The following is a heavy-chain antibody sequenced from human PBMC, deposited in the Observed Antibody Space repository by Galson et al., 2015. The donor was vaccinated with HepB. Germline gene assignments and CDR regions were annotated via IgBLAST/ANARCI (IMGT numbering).Heavy chain of an antibody. Sequence: SLRLSCAASGFTFRSHWMSWVRQAPGKGLEWVGRIKSKTDGGTTDYAAPVKGRFAISRDDSKNTLYLQMNSLKTEDTAVYYCTTGVGFGELFGWAPLNYYYGMDVWGQGTTVTVSS. CDR2: IKSKTDGGTT. J-gene: IGHJ6*02. V-gene: IGHV3-15*01. CDR3: TTGVGFGELFGWAPLNYYYGMDV. D-gene: IGHD3-10*01. CDR1: GFTFRSHW.